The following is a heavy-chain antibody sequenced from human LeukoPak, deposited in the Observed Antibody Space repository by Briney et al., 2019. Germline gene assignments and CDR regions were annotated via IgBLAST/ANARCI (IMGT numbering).Heavy chain of an antibody. J-gene: IGHJ4*02. V-gene: IGHV5-51*01. CDR1: GFIFTNFW. CDR2: IYPADSDT. Sequence: GESLKISCQVSGFIFTNFWIGWVRQMPGKGLESMGLIYPADSDTTYSPSFQGQVTISADRSISTVYLQWSSLKASDTAMYYCARQSRDGSKNRGYYFDYWGQGTLVTVSS. D-gene: IGHD3-10*01. CDR3: ARQSRDGSKNRGYYFDY.